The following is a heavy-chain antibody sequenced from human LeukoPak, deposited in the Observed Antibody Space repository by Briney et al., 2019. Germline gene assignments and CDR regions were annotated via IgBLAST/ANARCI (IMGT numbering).Heavy chain of an antibody. CDR2: ISHTGST. J-gene: IGHJ6*02. CDR3: AREGYFYGMDV. CDR1: GGSVSSGGFS. Sequence: SETLSLTCAVSGGSVSSGGFSWRWIRQPPGKGLECIVSISHTGSTYYNPSLKSRVTISVDSSKNQFSLKLSSVTAADTAVYYCAREGYFYGMDVWGQGTTVTVSS. V-gene: IGHV4-30-2*01. D-gene: IGHD2/OR15-2a*01.